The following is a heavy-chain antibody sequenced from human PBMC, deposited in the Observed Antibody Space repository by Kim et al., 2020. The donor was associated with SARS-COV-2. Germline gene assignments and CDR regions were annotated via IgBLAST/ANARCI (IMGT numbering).Heavy chain of an antibody. Sequence: SETLSLTCAVSGGSISSSNWWSWVRQPPGKGLEWIGEIYHSGSTNYNPSLKSRVTISVDKSKNQFSLKLSSVTAADTAVYYCARVGLYDSRRFFDYWGQGTLVTVSS. V-gene: IGHV4-4*02. CDR1: GGSISSSNW. J-gene: IGHJ4*02. CDR2: IYHSGST. D-gene: IGHD3-16*01. CDR3: ARVGLYDSRRFFDY.